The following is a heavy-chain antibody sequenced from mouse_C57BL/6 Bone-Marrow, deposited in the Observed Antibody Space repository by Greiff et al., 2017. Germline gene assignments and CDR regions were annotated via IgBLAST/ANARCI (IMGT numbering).Heavy chain of an antibody. J-gene: IGHJ3*01. Sequence: QVQLQQPGAELVRPGTSVKLSCKASGYTFTSYWMHWVKQGPGQGLEWIGVIDPSDSYTNYNQKFKGKATLPVDTASSTAYMQLSSLTSEDSAVYYCAPDYYGSSRWFAYWGQGTLVTVSA. CDR2: IDPSDSYT. CDR1: GYTFTSYW. CDR3: APDYYGSSRWFAY. V-gene: IGHV1-59*01. D-gene: IGHD1-1*01.